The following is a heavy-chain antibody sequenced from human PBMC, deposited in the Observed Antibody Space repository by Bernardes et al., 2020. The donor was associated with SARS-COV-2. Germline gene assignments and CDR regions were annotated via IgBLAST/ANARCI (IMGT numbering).Heavy chain of an antibody. CDR3: ARAADGYKRPIDY. J-gene: IGHJ4*02. V-gene: IGHV3-11*06. Sequence: GGSLRLSCAASGFSVSDYYMSWVRQAPGKGLEWISYISVTTDYKKYADSVKGRFTISRDSANNSLYLQMNSLRPEDTAVYFCARAADGYKRPIDYWGQGALVTVSS. D-gene: IGHD5-12*01. CDR2: ISVTTDYK. CDR1: GFSVSDYY.